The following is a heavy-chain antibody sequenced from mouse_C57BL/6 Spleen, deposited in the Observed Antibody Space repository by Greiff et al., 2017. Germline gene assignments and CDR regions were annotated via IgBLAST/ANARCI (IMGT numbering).Heavy chain of an antibody. CDR3: AREEGYYGSTFAY. CDR2: IYPGDGDT. J-gene: IGHJ3*01. CDR1: GYAFSSSW. V-gene: IGHV1-82*01. Sequence: QVQLKQSGPELVKPGASVKISCKASGYAFSSSWMNWVKQRPGKGLEWIGRIYPGDGDTNYNGKFKGKATLTADKSSSTAYIQLSSLTSEDSAVYFCAREEGYYGSTFAYWGQGTLVTVSA. D-gene: IGHD1-1*01.